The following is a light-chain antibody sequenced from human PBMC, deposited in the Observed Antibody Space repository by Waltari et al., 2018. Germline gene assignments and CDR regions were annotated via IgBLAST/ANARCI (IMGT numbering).Light chain of an antibody. CDR1: QRVVSSYNNKKY. CDR3: QQYYSTPYT. J-gene: IGKJ2*01. V-gene: IGKV4-1*01. CDR2: LAS. Sequence: DIVMTQSPDSLAVSLGERATLTCKSSQRVVSSYNNKKYIGWYQQSPGQPPRLLIYLASSRESGVPDRFSGSESGTDFTLTISSLQAEDVALYYCQQYYSTPYTFGQGTKLEIK.